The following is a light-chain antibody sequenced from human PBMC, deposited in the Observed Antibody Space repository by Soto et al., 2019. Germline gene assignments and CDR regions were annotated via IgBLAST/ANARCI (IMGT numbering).Light chain of an antibody. V-gene: IGKV3-20*01. J-gene: IGKJ1*01. Sequence: EIVLTQSPGTLSLSPGERATLSCSASQSISSSYLAWYQQRPGQAPRLLIYDASSRATDIPDRFSGSGSGTDSTLTISRLEPEDFAVYYCQQYGSSPRVFGQGTKVDIK. CDR1: QSISSSY. CDR3: QQYGSSPRV. CDR2: DAS.